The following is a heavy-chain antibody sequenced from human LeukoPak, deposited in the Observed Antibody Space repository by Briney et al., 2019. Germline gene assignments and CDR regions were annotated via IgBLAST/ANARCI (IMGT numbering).Heavy chain of an antibody. D-gene: IGHD3-10*01. J-gene: IGHJ6*02. V-gene: IGHV4-31*03. Sequence: SETLSLTCTVSGGSISSGDYYWSWTRQHPGKGLEWIGYIYYSGSTYYSPSLKSRVTISVDTSKNQFSLKLSSVTAADTAVYYCARDSRYGSGYYYYGMDVWGQGTTVTVSS. CDR3: ARDSRYGSGYYYYGMDV. CDR1: GGSISSGDYY. CDR2: IYYSGST.